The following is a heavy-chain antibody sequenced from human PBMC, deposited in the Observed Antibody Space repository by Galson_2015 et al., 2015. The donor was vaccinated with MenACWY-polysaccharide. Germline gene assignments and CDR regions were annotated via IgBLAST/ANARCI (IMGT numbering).Heavy chain of an antibody. V-gene: IGHV1-3*01. Sequence: SVKVSCKASGYTFTNYGLHWVRQVPGQRLECMGWIDVGNGYTKFPQNFQGRVTITRDTSASTAYMELSSLRSEDTAVYYCARGTAGTGGMDVWGQGTTVTVSS. D-gene: IGHD1-1*01. J-gene: IGHJ6*02. CDR1: GYTFTNYG. CDR2: IDVGNGYT. CDR3: ARGTAGTGGMDV.